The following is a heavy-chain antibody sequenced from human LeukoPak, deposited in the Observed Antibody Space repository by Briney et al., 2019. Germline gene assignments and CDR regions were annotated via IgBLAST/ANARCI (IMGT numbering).Heavy chain of an antibody. J-gene: IGHJ4*02. V-gene: IGHV3-7*01. CDR1: GFTFSSYW. CDR2: IKQDGSEK. Sequence: GGSLRLSCAASGFTFSSYWMSWVRQAPGKWLEWVANIKQDGSEKYYVDSVKGRFTISRDNAKNSLYLQMNSLRAEDTAVYYCAELYGSGSYSGYWGQGTLVTVSS. D-gene: IGHD3-10*01. CDR3: AELYGSGSYSGY.